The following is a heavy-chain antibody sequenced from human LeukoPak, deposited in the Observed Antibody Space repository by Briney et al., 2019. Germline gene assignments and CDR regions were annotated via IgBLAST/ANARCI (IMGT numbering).Heavy chain of an antibody. D-gene: IGHD3-10*01. CDR3: ARDPEITMVRGAQYYFDY. CDR1: GYTFTGYY. Sequence: ASVKVSCKASGYTFTGYYMHWVRQAPGQGLEWMGWINPNSGGTNYAQKFQGRVTMTRDTSISTAYMELSRLRSDDTAVYYCARDPEITMVRGAQYYFDYWGQGTLVTVSS. J-gene: IGHJ4*02. CDR2: INPNSGGT. V-gene: IGHV1-2*02.